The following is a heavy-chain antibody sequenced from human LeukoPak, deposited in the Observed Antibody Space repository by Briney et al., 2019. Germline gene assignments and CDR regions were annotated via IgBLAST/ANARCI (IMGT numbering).Heavy chain of an antibody. D-gene: IGHD3-22*01. J-gene: IGHJ4*02. Sequence: GGSLRLSCAASGFTFSSYGMHWVRQAPGKGLEWVAVIWYDGSNKYYADYVKGRFTISRDNSKNTLYLQMNSLRAEDTAVYYCARDMGYYYDSSGYYWGQGTLVTVSS. CDR1: GFTFSSYG. V-gene: IGHV3-33*01. CDR3: ARDMGYYYDSSGYY. CDR2: IWYDGSNK.